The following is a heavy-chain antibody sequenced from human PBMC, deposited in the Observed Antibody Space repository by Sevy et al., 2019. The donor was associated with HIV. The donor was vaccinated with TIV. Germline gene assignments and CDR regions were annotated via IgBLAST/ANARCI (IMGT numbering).Heavy chain of an antibody. CDR3: ARDDGNYYFHY. CDR1: GFTFSKYW. CDR2: IKQDAGQK. J-gene: IGHJ4*02. D-gene: IGHD1-7*01. Sequence: GESLKISCAASGFTFSKYWMGWVRQAPGKGLGWVANIKQDAGQKYYVDSVKGRFTISRDNAKNSLYLQMNSLRAEDTAVYFCARDDGNYYFHYWGQGTLVTVSS. V-gene: IGHV3-7*01.